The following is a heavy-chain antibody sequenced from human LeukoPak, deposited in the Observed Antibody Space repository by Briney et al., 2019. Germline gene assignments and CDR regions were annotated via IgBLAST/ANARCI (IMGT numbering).Heavy chain of an antibody. V-gene: IGHV3-7*01. CDR1: GFTFSSYW. Sequence: GGSLRLSCAASGFTFSSYWMSWVRQAPGKGLEWVANIKQDGSEKYYVDSVKGRFTISRDNAKNSLYLQMNSLRAEDTAVYYCAREGGYDILTGYAPIDYWGQGTLVTVSS. J-gene: IGHJ4*02. D-gene: IGHD3-9*01. CDR3: AREGGYDILTGYAPIDY. CDR2: IKQDGSEK.